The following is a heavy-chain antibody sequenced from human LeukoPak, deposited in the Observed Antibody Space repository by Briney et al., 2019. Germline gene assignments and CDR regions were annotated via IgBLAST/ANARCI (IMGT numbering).Heavy chain of an antibody. CDR3: ARETIVVVPAAISNWFDP. CDR1: GGSFSGYY. V-gene: IGHV4-34*01. Sequence: PSETLSLTCAVYGGSFSGYYWSWIRQPPGKGLEWIGEINHSGSTNYNPSLKSRVTISVDTSKNQFSLKLSSVTAADTAVYYCARETIVVVPAAISNWFDPWGQGTLVTVSS. CDR2: INHSGST. D-gene: IGHD2-2*01. J-gene: IGHJ5*02.